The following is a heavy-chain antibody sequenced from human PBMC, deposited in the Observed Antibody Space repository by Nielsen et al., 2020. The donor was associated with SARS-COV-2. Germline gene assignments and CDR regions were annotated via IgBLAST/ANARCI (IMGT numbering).Heavy chain of an antibody. D-gene: IGHD2-2*01. Sequence: GESLKISCAASGFTFSSYSMNWVRQAPGKGLEWVSSISSSSSYIYYADSVKGRFTISRDNAKNTLYLQMNSLRAEDTAVYYCARDLGSFVPAAMHTFDYWGQGTLVTVSS. CDR2: ISSSSSYI. CDR1: GFTFSSYS. V-gene: IGHV3-21*01. CDR3: ARDLGSFVPAAMHTFDY. J-gene: IGHJ4*02.